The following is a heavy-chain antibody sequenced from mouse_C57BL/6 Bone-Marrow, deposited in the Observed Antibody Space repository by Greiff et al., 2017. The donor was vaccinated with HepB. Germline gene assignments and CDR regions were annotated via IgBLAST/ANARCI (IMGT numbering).Heavy chain of an antibody. Sequence: VQLQQSGAELVRPGTSVKVSCKASGYAFTNYLIEWVKQRPGQGLEWIGVINPGSGGTNYNEKFKGKATLTADKSSRTAYMQLSSLTSEDSAVYFCARSSMVTTPYYAMDYWGQGTSVTVSS. CDR3: ARSSMVTTPYYAMDY. CDR2: INPGSGGT. CDR1: GYAFTNYL. D-gene: IGHD2-2*01. J-gene: IGHJ4*01. V-gene: IGHV1-54*01.